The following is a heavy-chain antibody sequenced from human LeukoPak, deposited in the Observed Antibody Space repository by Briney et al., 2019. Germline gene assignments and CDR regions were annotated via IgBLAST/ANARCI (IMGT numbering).Heavy chain of an antibody. J-gene: IGHJ6*02. CDR2: IRINAHGGAT. CDR3: ARIYYAMDV. Sequence: GGSLRLSCTASGFTFADYTLSWVRKAPGPGLGLVGFIRINAHGGATEYAASVEGRFTISRDDSKSIAYLQMNSLKTEDTAVYYCARIYYAMDVWGQGTMVTVSS. CDR1: GFTFADYT. V-gene: IGHV3-49*04.